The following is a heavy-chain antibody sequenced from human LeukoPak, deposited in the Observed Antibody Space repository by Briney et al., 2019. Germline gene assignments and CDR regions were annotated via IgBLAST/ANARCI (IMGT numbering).Heavy chain of an antibody. D-gene: IGHD3-22*01. CDR1: GGSINSSNW. V-gene: IGHV4-4*02. Sequence: PSGTLSLTCAVSGGSINSSNWWSWVRQPPGKGLEWIGEIYHSGSTNYSPSPKSRVTISVDKSTNQFSLKLSSVTAADTAVYYCARINYFDSSAYYHWGQGTLVTVSS. J-gene: IGHJ5*02. CDR3: ARINYFDSSAYYH. CDR2: IYHSGST.